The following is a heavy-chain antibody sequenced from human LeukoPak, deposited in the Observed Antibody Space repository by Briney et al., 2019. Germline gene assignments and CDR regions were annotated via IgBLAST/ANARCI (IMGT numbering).Heavy chain of an antibody. J-gene: IGHJ4*02. CDR1: GFTFGKYW. V-gene: IGHV3-7*03. Sequence: GGSLRLSCVASGFTFGKYWMSWVRQAPGKGLEWVANIKLDGSEKNYVDSVKGRFTISRDNTKNSLYLQMNSQRVEDTAVFYCARDQYDTWSRRGNFDSWGQGTLVIVSS. CDR3: ARDQYDTWSRRGNFDS. CDR2: IKLDGSEK. D-gene: IGHD3-3*01.